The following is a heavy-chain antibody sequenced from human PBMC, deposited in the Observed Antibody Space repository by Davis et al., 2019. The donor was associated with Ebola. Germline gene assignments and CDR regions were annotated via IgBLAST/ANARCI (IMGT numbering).Heavy chain of an antibody. CDR2: IYYSGST. D-gene: IGHD3-10*01. CDR3: ARGGGGYYYGSGTFIGWFDP. J-gene: IGHJ5*02. Sequence: SETLSLTCTVSGGSISSGGYYWSWIRQHPGKGLEWIGYIYYSGSTYYNPSLKSRVTISVDTSKNQFSLKLSSVTAADTAVYYCARGGGGYYYGSGTFIGWFDPWGQGTLVTVSS. V-gene: IGHV4-31*03. CDR1: GGSISSGGYY.